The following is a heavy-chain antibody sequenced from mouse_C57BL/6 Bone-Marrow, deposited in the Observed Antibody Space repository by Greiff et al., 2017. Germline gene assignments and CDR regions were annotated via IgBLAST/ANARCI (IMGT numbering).Heavy chain of an antibody. CDR1: GYTFTDYE. CDR3: SRRCDGDY. J-gene: IGHJ4*01. CDR2: IDPETGGT. V-gene: IGHV1-15*01. Sequence: VQLQQSGAELVRPGASVTLSCKASGYTFTDYEMHWVKQTPVHGLEWIGAIDPETGGTAYNQKFKGKDILTADKSSSTAYMELRSLTSEDSAIYYYSRRCDGDYWGQGTSVTVSS. D-gene: IGHD2-3*01.